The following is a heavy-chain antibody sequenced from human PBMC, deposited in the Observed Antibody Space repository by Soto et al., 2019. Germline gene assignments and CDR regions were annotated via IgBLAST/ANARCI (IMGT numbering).Heavy chain of an antibody. Sequence: GGSLRLSCAASGFSVNKDFMSWVRQAPGKGLEWVSTMYSTGGTDYADSVRGRFTISKDNSKNTLDLQMNSLRAEDTAVYYCTSSWGDYRYFDYWGHGTLVTVSS. CDR3: TSSWGDYRYFDY. J-gene: IGHJ4*01. CDR2: MYSTGGT. CDR1: GFSVNKDF. D-gene: IGHD4-17*01. V-gene: IGHV3-66*01.